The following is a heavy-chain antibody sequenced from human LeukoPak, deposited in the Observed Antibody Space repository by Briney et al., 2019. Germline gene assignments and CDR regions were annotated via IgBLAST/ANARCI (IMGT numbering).Heavy chain of an antibody. D-gene: IGHD5-24*01. V-gene: IGHV3-23*01. CDR2: IVGSGDT. CDR3: AKDAVYGDGYWEFDY. J-gene: IGHJ4*02. Sequence: GGPLRLSCAASGLRISTYAMRWVRQAPGKGLEWVSGIVGSGDTDYADAVQGRFTISKDNSKNIVYLQMNSLRAEDTAVYYCAKDAVYGDGYWEFDYWGQGNLVTVPS. CDR1: GLRISTYA.